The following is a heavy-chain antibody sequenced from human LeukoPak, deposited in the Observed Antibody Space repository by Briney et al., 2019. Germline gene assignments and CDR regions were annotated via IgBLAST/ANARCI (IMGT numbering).Heavy chain of an antibody. CDR2: IRRNSDGGTI. J-gene: IGHJ5*02. CDR3: AADFYDTT. CDR1: GFSFSDAW. D-gene: IGHD3-22*01. V-gene: IGHV3-15*07. Sequence: GGSLRLSCATSGFSFSDAWMNWVRQAPGKGLEWVGRIRRNSDGGTIDYAAPVKGRFALSRDDSKNTLYLHMSSLQTEDTAVYYCAADFYDTTWGQGTLVTVSS.